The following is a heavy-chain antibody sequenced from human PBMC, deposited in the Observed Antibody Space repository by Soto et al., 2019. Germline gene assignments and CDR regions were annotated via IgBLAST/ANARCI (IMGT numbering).Heavy chain of an antibody. CDR1: GGSFSGYY. V-gene: IGHV4-34*01. J-gene: IGHJ4*02. CDR2: INHSGST. D-gene: IGHD7-27*01. Sequence: QVQLQQWGEGLLKPSETLSLTCAVYGGSFSGYYWNWIRQPPGKGLEWIGEINHSGSTNYNPSLKSRVTLSVDTSKNQFSLKLSSVTAADTAVYYCARGWGRIFDYWGQGTLVTVSS. CDR3: ARGWGRIFDY.